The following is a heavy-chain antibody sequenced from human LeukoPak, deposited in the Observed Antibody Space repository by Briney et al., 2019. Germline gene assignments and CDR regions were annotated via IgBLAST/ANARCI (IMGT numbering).Heavy chain of an antibody. CDR1: GYSFTSYW. CDR3: ARRVNSGNYYYFDY. D-gene: IGHD1-26*01. CDR2: IHSGDSDT. Sequence: GESLKISCKGSGYSFTSYWIGWVRQMSRQGLEWMGIIHSGDSDTRYSPSIQGQVTISVDKSISTAYFQWGSLKASDTAMYYCARRVNSGNYYYFDYWGQGTLVTVSS. J-gene: IGHJ4*02. V-gene: IGHV5-51*01.